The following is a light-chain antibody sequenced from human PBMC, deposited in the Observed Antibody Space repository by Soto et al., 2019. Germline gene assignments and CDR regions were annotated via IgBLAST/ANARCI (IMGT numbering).Light chain of an antibody. CDR1: QSIHTS. V-gene: IGKV3D-15*03. CDR3: QQYNSFSLIA. Sequence: VLTQSPATKYRTTGERGNSSYRASQSIHTSLAWYQQKPGQPPRLVVYDSTLRANGVPDRFGGSRSGTEFTLTVSDLQPDDFATYVCQQYNSFSLIAFAQGTRLEIK. J-gene: IGKJ5*01. CDR2: DST.